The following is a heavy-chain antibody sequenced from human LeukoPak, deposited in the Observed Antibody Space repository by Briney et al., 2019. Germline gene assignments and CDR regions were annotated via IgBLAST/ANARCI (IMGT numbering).Heavy chain of an antibody. D-gene: IGHD6-13*01. CDR3: ARIVWGQLLVPPLYYYYGMDV. J-gene: IGHJ6*02. CDR2: IDWDDDK. V-gene: IGHV2-70*11. Sequence: SGPALVKPTQTLTLTCTFSGFSLSTSGMCVSWIRQPPGKALEWLARIDWDDDKYYSTSLKTRLTISKDTSKNQVVLTMTNMDPVDTATYYCARIVWGQLLVPPLYYYYGMDVWGQGTTVTVSS. CDR1: GFSLSTSGMC.